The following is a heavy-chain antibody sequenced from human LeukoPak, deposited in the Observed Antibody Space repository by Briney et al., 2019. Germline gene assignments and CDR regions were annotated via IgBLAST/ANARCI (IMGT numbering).Heavy chain of an antibody. CDR2: IWYDGSNK. J-gene: IGHJ4*02. D-gene: IGHD3-16*02. CDR3: ARDLITFGGVIVTPIGY. V-gene: IGHV3-33*01. CDR1: GFTFSSYG. Sequence: GGSLRLSCAASGFTFSSYGMHWVRQVPGKGLEWVAVIWYDGSNKYYADSVKGRFTISRDNSKNTLYLQMNSLRAEDTAVYYCARDLITFGGVIVTPIGYWGQGTLVTVSS.